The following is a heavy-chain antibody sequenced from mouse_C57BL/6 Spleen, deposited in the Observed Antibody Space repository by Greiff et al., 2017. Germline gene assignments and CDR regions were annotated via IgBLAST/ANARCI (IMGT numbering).Heavy chain of an antibody. CDR3: VSIYYYGSSSY. D-gene: IGHD1-1*01. CDR2: IYPGDGDT. V-gene: IGHV1-82*01. Sequence: VQLQQSGPELVKPGASVKISCKASGYAFSSSWMNWVKQRPGKGLEWIGRIYPGDGDTNYNGKVKGKATLTEDKSSSTAYMQLSSLTSEDSAVXFSVSIYYYGSSSYWGQGTTLTVSS. CDR1: GYAFSSSW. J-gene: IGHJ2*01.